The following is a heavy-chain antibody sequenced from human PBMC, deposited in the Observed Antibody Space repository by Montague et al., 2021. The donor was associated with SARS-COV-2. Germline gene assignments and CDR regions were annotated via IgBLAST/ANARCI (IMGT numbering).Heavy chain of an antibody. CDR1: GDSVSTNNTT. J-gene: IGHJ4*02. Sequence: CAISGDSVSTNNTTWNWVRQSPSGDLEWLGRTCFRSKWYNDYAVSVKSRITINPDTSKNQFSLQLKSVTPKDTAIYFCGRVFAPAGTLDFWGQGTLVTVSS. CDR3: GRVFAPAGTLDF. CDR2: TCFRSKWYN. D-gene: IGHD6-13*01. V-gene: IGHV6-1*01.